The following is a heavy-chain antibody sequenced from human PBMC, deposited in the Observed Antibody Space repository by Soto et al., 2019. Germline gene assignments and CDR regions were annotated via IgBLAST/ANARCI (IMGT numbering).Heavy chain of an antibody. CDR2: IYYSGST. CDR3: ARTGSVSGSYYYMDV. J-gene: IGHJ6*03. CDR1: GGSISSHY. V-gene: IGHV4-59*08. Sequence: SETLSLTCTVSGGSISSHYWSWIRQPPGKGLEWIGYIYYSGSTNYNPSLKSRVTISVDTSKRQFSLKLSSVTAADTAVYYCARTGSVSGSYYYMDVWGKGTTVTVSS. D-gene: IGHD7-27*01.